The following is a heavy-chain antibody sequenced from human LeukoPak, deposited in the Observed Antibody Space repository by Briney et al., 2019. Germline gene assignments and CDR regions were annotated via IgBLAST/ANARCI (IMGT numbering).Heavy chain of an antibody. J-gene: IGHJ4*02. D-gene: IGHD6-6*01. CDR3: AKERIAARQYDY. CDR2: IRYDGSNK. Sequence: PGGSLRLSCAASGFTFSSYGMHWVRQAPGKGLEWVAFIRYDGSNKYYADSVKGRFTISRDNSKNTLYLQMNSLRAEDTAVYYCAKERIAARQYDYWGQGTLVTVSS. V-gene: IGHV3-30*02. CDR1: GFTFSSYG.